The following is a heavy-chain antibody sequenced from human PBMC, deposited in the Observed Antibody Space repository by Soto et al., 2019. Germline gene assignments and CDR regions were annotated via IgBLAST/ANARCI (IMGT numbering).Heavy chain of an antibody. CDR2: ISAYNGNT. J-gene: IGHJ4*02. CDR3: ASRSGYTHTLDY. V-gene: IGHV1-18*01. D-gene: IGHD3-22*01. CDR1: GYTFTSYG. Sequence: ASVKVSCKASGYTFTSYGISWVRQAPGQGLEWMGWISAYNGNTNYAQKLQGRVTMTTDTSTSTAYMGLRSLRSDDTAVYYCASRSGYTHTLDYWGQGTLVTVSS.